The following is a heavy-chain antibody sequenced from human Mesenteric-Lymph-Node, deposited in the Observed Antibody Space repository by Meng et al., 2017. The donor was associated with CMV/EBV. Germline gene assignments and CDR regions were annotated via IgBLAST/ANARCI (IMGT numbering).Heavy chain of an antibody. CDR2: ISWNSKNI. J-gene: IGHJ6*02. Sequence: SLKISCVASGFTFDDYAMHWVRQAPGKGLEWVAVISWNSKNIAYADSVKGRFTISRDNAKNSLYLQMGSLRAEDMAVYYCARGETYYDFWSGYYYYYYGMDVWGQGTTVTVSS. V-gene: IGHV3-9*03. D-gene: IGHD3-3*01. CDR3: ARGETYYDFWSGYYYYYYGMDV. CDR1: GFTFDDYA.